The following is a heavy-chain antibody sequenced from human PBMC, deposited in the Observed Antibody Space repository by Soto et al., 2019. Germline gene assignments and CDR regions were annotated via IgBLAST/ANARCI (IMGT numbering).Heavy chain of an antibody. CDR2: IYYSGST. J-gene: IGHJ5*02. Sequence: QVQLQESGPGLVKPSETLSLTCTVSGGSISSYYWSWIRQPPGKGLEWIGYIYYSGSTNYNPSLKSRVTISVDTSKNQFSLKLSSVTAADTAVYYCARVTGRSWFDPWGQGTLVTVSS. V-gene: IGHV4-59*01. CDR3: ARVTGRSWFDP. CDR1: GGSISSYY.